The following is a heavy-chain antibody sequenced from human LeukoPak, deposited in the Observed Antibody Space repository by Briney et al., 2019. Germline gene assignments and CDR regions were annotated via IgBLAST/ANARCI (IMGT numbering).Heavy chain of an antibody. D-gene: IGHD3-3*01. CDR2: IWYDGSNK. J-gene: IGHJ4*02. Sequence: GGSLRLSCAASVFTFSSYCMHWVRQAPGKGLEWVAVIWYDGSNKYYADSVKGRFTISRDNSKNTLYLQMNSLRAEDTAVYYCARGVPYDSWSGPHYSDYWGQGTLVTVSS. CDR3: ARGVPYDSWSGPHYSDY. CDR1: VFTFSSYC. V-gene: IGHV3-33*01.